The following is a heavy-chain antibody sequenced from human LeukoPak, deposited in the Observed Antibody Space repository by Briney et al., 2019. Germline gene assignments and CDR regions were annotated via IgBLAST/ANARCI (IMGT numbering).Heavy chain of an antibody. CDR2: INHSGST. CDR1: GGSISSYY. J-gene: IGHJ5*02. Sequence: PSETLSLTCTVSGGSISSYYWSWIRQPPGKGLEWIGEINHSGSTNYNPSLKSRVTISVDTSKNQFSLKLSSVTAADTAVYYCARVVRDFWSGDNWFDPWGQGTLVTVSS. CDR3: ARVVRDFWSGDNWFDP. V-gene: IGHV4-34*01. D-gene: IGHD3-3*01.